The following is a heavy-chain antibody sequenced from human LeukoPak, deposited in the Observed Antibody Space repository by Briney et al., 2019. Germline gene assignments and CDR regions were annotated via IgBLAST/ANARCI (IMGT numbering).Heavy chain of an antibody. J-gene: IGHJ5*02. Sequence: SETLSLTCTVSGGSISSSSYYWGWIRQPPGKGLEWIGSIYYSGSTYYNPSLKSRVTISVDTSKNQFSLKLNSVTAADTAVYYCASLSEYCSAGSCYLGWFDPWGQGTLVTVSS. D-gene: IGHD2-15*01. CDR2: IYYSGST. CDR3: ASLSEYCSAGSCYLGWFDP. CDR1: GGSISSSSYY. V-gene: IGHV4-39*07.